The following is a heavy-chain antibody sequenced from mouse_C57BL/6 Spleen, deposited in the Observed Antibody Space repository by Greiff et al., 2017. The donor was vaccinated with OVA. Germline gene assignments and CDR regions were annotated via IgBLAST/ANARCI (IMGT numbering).Heavy chain of an antibody. CDR2: IYPGDGDT. V-gene: IGHV1-82*01. CDR1: GYAFSSSW. J-gene: IGHJ2*01. CDR3: ARSKIVITTHYFDC. D-gene: IGHD2-4*01. Sequence: QVQLQQSGPELVKPGASVKISCKASGYAFSSSWMNWVKQRPGQGLEWIGRIYPGDGDTNYNGKFKGKATLTADKSSSTAYMQLSSLTSEDSAVYFCARSKIVITTHYFDCWGQGTTLTVSS.